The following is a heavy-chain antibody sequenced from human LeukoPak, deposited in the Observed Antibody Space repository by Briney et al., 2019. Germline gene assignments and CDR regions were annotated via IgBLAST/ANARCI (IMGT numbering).Heavy chain of an antibody. D-gene: IGHD6-6*01. CDR1: GYTFTSYG. J-gene: IGHJ4*02. V-gene: IGHV1-18*01. Sequence: ASVKVSCEASGYTFTSYGISWVRQAPGQGLEWMGWISAYNGNTNYAQKLQGRVTMTTDTSTSTAYMELRSLRSDDTAVYYCARLSSIAARGYFDYWGQGTLVTVSS. CDR2: ISAYNGNT. CDR3: ARLSSIAARGYFDY.